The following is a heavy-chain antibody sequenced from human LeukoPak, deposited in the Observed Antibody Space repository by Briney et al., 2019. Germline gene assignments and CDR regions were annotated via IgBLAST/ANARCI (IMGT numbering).Heavy chain of an antibody. J-gene: IGHJ5*02. V-gene: IGHV4-39*01. CDR2: IYYSGST. CDR3: ARHAGLGLGWFDP. CDR1: GGSISSSSYY. Sequence: SETLSLTCTVSGGSISSSSYYWGWIRQPPGKWLEWIGSIYYSGSTYYNPSLKSRVTISVDTSKNQFSLKLSSVTAADTAVYYCARHAGLGLGWFDPWGQGTLVTVSS. D-gene: IGHD7-27*01.